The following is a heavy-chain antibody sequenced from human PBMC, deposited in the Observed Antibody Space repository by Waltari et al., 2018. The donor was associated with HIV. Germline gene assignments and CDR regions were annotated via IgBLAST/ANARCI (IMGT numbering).Heavy chain of an antibody. V-gene: IGHV4-39*07. J-gene: IGHJ4*02. Sequence: QLQVQESGPGLGKPSETLSLTCTVPGGSISIRDYYWGWIRQPPGKGLEWIGIIFYSGNTYSNPSLKSRVTISIDTSKSQFSLNLSSVTAADTAVYYCARQWLALYFDYWGQGTLVTVSS. CDR3: ARQWLALYFDY. D-gene: IGHD6-19*01. CDR1: GGSISIRDYY. CDR2: IFYSGNT.